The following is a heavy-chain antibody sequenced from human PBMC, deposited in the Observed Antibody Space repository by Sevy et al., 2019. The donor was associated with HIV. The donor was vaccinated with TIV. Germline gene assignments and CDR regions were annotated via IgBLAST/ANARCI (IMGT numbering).Heavy chain of an antibody. J-gene: IGHJ4*02. Sequence: GGSLRLSCAASGFTFSSYGMHWVRQAPGKGLEWVAVIWYDGSNKYYADSVKGRFTISRDNSKNTLYLQMNSLRAEDTAVYYCASEGDYCSSTSCYRGKIHYYFDYWGRGTLVTVSS. CDR1: GFTFSSYG. V-gene: IGHV3-33*08. CDR2: IWYDGSNK. D-gene: IGHD2-2*02. CDR3: ASEGDYCSSTSCYRGKIHYYFDY.